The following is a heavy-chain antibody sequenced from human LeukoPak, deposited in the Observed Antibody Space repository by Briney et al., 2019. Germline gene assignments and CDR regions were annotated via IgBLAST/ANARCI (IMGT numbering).Heavy chain of an antibody. J-gene: IGHJ4*02. Sequence: GGSLRLSCAASGFIVSGDFMSWVRQAPGKGLEWVSVIYSDGSTYYADSVEGRFTISRDNSKNTLDLQMTGLRAEDTAVYYCARERGRGRDSPWFDCWGQGTLVTVSS. V-gene: IGHV3-53*01. D-gene: IGHD1-26*01. CDR1: GFIVSGDF. CDR3: ARERGRGRDSPWFDC. CDR2: IYSDGST.